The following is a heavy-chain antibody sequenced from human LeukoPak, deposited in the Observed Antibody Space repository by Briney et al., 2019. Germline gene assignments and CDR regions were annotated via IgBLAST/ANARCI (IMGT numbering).Heavy chain of an antibody. CDR1: GFTFSSYA. V-gene: IGHV3-23*01. J-gene: IGHJ4*02. CDR3: AKVCPTPIFGVVTHQYYFDY. CDR2: ISGSGGST. Sequence: GGSLRLSCAASGFTFSSYAMSWVRQAPGKGLEWVSAISGSGGSTYYADSVKGRFTISRDNSKNTLYLQMNSLRAEDTAVYYCAKVCPTPIFGVVTHQYYFDYWGQGTLVTVSS. D-gene: IGHD3-3*01.